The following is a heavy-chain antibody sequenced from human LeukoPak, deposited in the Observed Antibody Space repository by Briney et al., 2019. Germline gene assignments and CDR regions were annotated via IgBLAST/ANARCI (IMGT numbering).Heavy chain of an antibody. CDR2: INPNSGDT. CDR1: GYIFAAYY. V-gene: IGHV1-2*02. J-gene: IGHJ4*02. D-gene: IGHD5-12*01. CDR3: AREATYRDFDY. Sequence: GASVKVSCKASGYIFAAYYVHWVRQAPGQGLEWMGWINPNSGDTNYAQKFQGRVTMTRDTSTAYMGLRSLRSDDTAVYYCAREATYRDFDYWGQGTLVTVSS.